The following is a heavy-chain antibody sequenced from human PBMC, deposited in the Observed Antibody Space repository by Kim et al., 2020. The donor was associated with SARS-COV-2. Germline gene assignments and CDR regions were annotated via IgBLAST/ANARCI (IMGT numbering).Heavy chain of an antibody. V-gene: IGHV4-59*13. CDR1: GGSIGTYY. CDR2: ISSSGST. Sequence: SETLSLTCTVSGGSIGTYYYNWIRHSPRKGLEWIGHISSSGSTNYNPSLRSRVTISSDMSNNQFSLRLTSVTAADTAVYFCAGGSGWLTADWGQGTLVTVSS. D-gene: IGHD2-21*02. J-gene: IGHJ4*02. CDR3: AGGSGWLTAD.